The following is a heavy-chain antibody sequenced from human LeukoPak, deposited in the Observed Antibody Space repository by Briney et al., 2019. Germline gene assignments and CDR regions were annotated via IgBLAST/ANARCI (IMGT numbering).Heavy chain of an antibody. Sequence: SVKVSCKASGGTFSSYAISWVRQAPGQGLEWMGGIIPIFGTANYAQKFQGRVTITADESTSTAYMELSSLRSENTAVYYCARVDKADCSSTSCPFDIWGQGTMVTVSS. D-gene: IGHD2-2*01. CDR2: IIPIFGTA. CDR3: ARVDKADCSSTSCPFDI. CDR1: GGTFSSYA. V-gene: IGHV1-69*13. J-gene: IGHJ3*02.